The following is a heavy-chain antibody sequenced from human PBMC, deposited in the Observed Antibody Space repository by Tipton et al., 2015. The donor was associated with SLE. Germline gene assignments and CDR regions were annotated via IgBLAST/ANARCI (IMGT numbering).Heavy chain of an antibody. D-gene: IGHD6-6*01. CDR3: ARALGYSISPAALDS. V-gene: IGHV3-30*04. CDR2: ISYDGSNK. Sequence: SLRLSCVASGVTFNSFAMHWVRQAPGKGLEWVAVISYDGSNKDYTDSVKGRFTISRDNSKNTLSLQLNSVRDEDTAVYYCARALGYSISPAALDSWGQGTLVTVSS. CDR1: GVTFNSFA. J-gene: IGHJ4*02.